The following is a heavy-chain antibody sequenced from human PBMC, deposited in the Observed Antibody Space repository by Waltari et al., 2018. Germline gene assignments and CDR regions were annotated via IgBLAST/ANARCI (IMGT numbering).Heavy chain of an antibody. Sequence: QVTLKESGPALVKPTQTLTLTCTFSGFSVSTTGMRVSWIRQPPGKALEWLARIDWDDDKFYSTSLRTRLTISKDTSKNQVVLTMTNMDPVHTATYYCARTSRVQYYYDYWGQGTLVTVSS. CDR2: IDWDDDK. CDR3: ARTSRVQYYYDY. D-gene: IGHD1-1*01. J-gene: IGHJ4*02. V-gene: IGHV2-70*04. CDR1: GFSVSTTGMR.